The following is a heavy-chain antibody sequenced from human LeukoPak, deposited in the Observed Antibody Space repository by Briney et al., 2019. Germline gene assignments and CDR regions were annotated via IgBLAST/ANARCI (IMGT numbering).Heavy chain of an antibody. CDR3: AREMAAEYSYGSRLFDY. D-gene: IGHD5-18*01. CDR2: INAGNGNT. J-gene: IGHJ4*02. V-gene: IGHV1-3*01. Sequence: GASLKVSCKASGYTFTGYAMHWVRQAPGQRLEWMGWINAGNGNTKYSQKFQGRVTITRDTSASTAYMELSSLRSEDTAVYYCAREMAAEYSYGSRLFDYWGQGTLVTVSS. CDR1: GYTFTGYA.